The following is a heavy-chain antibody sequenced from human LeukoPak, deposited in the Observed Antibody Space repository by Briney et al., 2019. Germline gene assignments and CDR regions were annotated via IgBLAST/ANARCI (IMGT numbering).Heavy chain of an antibody. J-gene: IGHJ4*02. Sequence: SGGSLRLSCAASGFTFSSYGMHWVRQAPGKGLEWVAVISYDGSNKYYADSVKGRFTISRDNSKNTLYLQMNSLRAEDTAVYYCANERWYDYWGQGTLVTVSS. V-gene: IGHV3-30*18. CDR3: ANERWYDY. CDR1: GFTFSSYG. CDR2: ISYDGSNK. D-gene: IGHD6-13*01.